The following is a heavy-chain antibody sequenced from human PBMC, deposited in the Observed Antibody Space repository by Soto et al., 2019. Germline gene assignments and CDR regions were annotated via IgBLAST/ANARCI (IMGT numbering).Heavy chain of an antibody. CDR1: GGTFSSYA. Sequence: QVQLVQSGAEVKKPRSSVKVSCKASGGTFSSYAISWVRQAPGQGLEWMGGIIPIFGTANYAQKFQGRVTITADESTSTAYMELSSLRSEDTAVYYCARSPRGYCSSASCFPDYYYGMDVWGQGTTVTVSS. CDR3: ARSPRGYCSSASCFPDYYYGMDV. V-gene: IGHV1-69*01. CDR2: IIPIFGTA. D-gene: IGHD2-2*03. J-gene: IGHJ6*02.